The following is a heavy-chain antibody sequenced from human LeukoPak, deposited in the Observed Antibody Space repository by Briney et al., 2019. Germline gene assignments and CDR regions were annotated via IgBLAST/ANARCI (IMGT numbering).Heavy chain of an antibody. V-gene: IGHV3-23*01. Sequence: GGSLRLSCAASGFTFSSYAMSWVRQAPGKGLEWVSTISVSATNTYYADSVKGRFTISRDNSKNTLYLQMNSLRADDTAVYYCATITSMRVVLISWGQGTLVTVSS. CDR1: GFTFSSYA. CDR2: ISVSATNT. D-gene: IGHD3-22*01. J-gene: IGHJ1*01. CDR3: ATITSMRVVLIS.